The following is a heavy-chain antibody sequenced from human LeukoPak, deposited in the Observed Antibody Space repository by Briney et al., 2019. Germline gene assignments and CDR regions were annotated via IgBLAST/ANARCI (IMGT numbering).Heavy chain of an antibody. CDR2: ISGSGAST. CDR3: ARSSNRASDL. J-gene: IGHJ4*02. V-gene: IGHV3-23*01. Sequence: GGSLRLSCAASGVTFSSYAMSWVRQAPGKGLEWVSVISGSGASTYYADSVRGRFTISRDNSKNTLYLQMNSLRAEDTALYYCARSSNRASDLWGQGTLVTVSS. CDR1: GVTFSSYA. D-gene: IGHD2/OR15-2a*01.